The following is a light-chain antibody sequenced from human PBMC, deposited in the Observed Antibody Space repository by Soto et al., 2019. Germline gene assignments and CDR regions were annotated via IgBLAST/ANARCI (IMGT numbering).Light chain of an antibody. CDR1: QNINTF. CDR2: KAS. V-gene: IGKV1-5*03. J-gene: IGKJ1*01. Sequence: DIQVTQSPSTLSASVGDRVTITCRASQNINTFLAWFQQKPGQAPKLLIYKASNLQSGVPSRFSGSGSGTEVTLTISGLQPDDLATYFCQQYNSYSWTFGQGTKVDIK. CDR3: QQYNSYSWT.